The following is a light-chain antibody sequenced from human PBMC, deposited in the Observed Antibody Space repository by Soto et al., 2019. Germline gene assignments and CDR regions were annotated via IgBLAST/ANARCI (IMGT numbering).Light chain of an antibody. CDR2: VTS. CDR3: QQYGGSLRT. CDR1: QSPSSTY. J-gene: IGKJ1*01. V-gene: IGKV3-20*01. Sequence: VLTQSPGTLSLSPGDRAALSCRATQSPSSTYLAWYQQKPGQAPRLLIYVTSSRATGIPDRFSGSGSGTDFTLTISSLQPEDFAAYYCQQYGGSLRTFGQGTKVDIK.